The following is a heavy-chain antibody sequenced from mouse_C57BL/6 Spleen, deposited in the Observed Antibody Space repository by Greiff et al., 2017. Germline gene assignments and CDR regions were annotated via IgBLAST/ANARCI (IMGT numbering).Heavy chain of an antibody. J-gene: IGHJ4*01. CDR2: IYPGDGDT. CDR3: ARDYAMDY. V-gene: IGHV1-80*01. CDR1: GYAFSSYW. Sequence: QVQLKESGAELVKPGASVKISCKASGYAFSSYWMNWVKQRPGQGLEWIGQIYPGDGDTNSNGKFKGKATLTADKSSSTAYLQLSSLTAEDSAVYFCARDYAMDYWGQGTTVTVSS.